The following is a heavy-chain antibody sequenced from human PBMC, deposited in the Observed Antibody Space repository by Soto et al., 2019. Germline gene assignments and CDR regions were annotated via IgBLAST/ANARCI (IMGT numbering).Heavy chain of an antibody. CDR2: IHYSGST. J-gene: IGHJ3*02. CDR1: GDSISGSNY. Sequence: QVHLQESGPGLVRPSQTLSLTCTVSGDSISGSNYWDWIRQTPGKGLEWIGYIHYSGSTYYNPSLRSRVTFSVDTSKNQFSLNLNSVTASDTAVYFCAREGGTGTGSLDIWGQGKMVTVSS. CDR3: AREGGTGTGSLDI. V-gene: IGHV4-30-4*01. D-gene: IGHD1-1*01.